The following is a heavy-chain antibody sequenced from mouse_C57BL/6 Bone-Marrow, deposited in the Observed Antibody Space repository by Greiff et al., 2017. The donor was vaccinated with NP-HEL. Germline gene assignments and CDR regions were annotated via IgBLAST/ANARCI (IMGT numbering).Heavy chain of an antibody. CDR1: GYSITSGYY. D-gene: IGHD2-5*01. J-gene: IGHJ2*01. Sequence: EVKLQESGPGLVKPSQSLSLTCSVTGYSITSGYYWNWIRQFPGNKLEWMGCISYDGSNNYNPSLKNRISITRDTSKNQFFLKLNSVTTEDTATYYCARKAYYSTPFDYWGQGTTLTVSS. V-gene: IGHV3-6*01. CDR3: ARKAYYSTPFDY. CDR2: ISYDGSN.